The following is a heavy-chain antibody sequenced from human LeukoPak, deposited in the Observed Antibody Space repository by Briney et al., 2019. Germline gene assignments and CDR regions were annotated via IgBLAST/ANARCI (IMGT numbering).Heavy chain of an antibody. D-gene: IGHD3-16*02. CDR1: GFTVSSNY. Sequence: GGSLRLSCAASGFTVSSNYMSWVRQAPGKGLEWVSSISSSSSYIYYADSVKGRFTISRDNAKNSLYLQMNSLRAEDTAVYYCAREHTYYDYVWGSYRLFDYWGQGTLVTVSS. J-gene: IGHJ4*02. CDR3: AREHTYYDYVWGSYRLFDY. CDR2: ISSSSSYI. V-gene: IGHV3-21*01.